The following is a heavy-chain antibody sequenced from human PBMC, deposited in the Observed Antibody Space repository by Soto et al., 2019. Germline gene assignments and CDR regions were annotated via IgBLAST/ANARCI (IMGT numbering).Heavy chain of an antibody. CDR3: ARESEDLTSNFDY. CDR1: GFTFSRYS. CDR2: ISSTTNYI. V-gene: IGHV3-21*01. Sequence: GGSLRLSCAASGFTFSRYSMNWVRQAPGKGLEWVSSISSTTNYIYYADSMKGRFTVSRDNAKNSVYLDMNSLGAEDTAVYYCARESEDLTSNFDYWGQGTLVTVSS. J-gene: IGHJ4*02.